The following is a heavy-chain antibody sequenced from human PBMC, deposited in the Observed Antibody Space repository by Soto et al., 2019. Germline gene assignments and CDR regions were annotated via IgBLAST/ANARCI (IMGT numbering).Heavy chain of an antibody. CDR2: IYHLGST. V-gene: IGHV4-4*02. J-gene: IGHJ4*02. Sequence: PSETLSLTCAVSGGSISSTNWWSWVRQSPGKGLEWIGEIYHLGSTDYNPSLRGRVTISVDKSNNQFSLKMRYLTAADTAVYYCARGPPFHWGQGTPVTVSS. D-gene: IGHD3-16*01. CDR3: ARGPPFH. CDR1: GGSISSTNW.